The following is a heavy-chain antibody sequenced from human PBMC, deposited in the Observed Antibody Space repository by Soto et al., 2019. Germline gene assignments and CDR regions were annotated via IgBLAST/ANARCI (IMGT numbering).Heavy chain of an antibody. Sequence: QVQLQESGPGLVKPSETLSLTCTVSGGSVSSGSYYWSWIRQSPGKGLEWIGYIYYSGSTNYNPSPKSRVTMSVDTSKNQFPLTLSSVTAADTAVYYCARGIEGWYQGRYYYGMDVWGQGTTVTVSS. D-gene: IGHD6-19*01. CDR3: ARGIEGWYQGRYYYGMDV. CDR1: GGSVSSGSYY. J-gene: IGHJ6*02. V-gene: IGHV4-61*01. CDR2: IYYSGST.